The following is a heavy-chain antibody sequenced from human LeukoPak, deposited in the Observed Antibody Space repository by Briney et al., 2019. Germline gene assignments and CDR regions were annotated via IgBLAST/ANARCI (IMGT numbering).Heavy chain of an antibody. D-gene: IGHD3-10*01. J-gene: IGHJ4*02. Sequence: ASVKVSCKASGYTFTDYYMHWVRQAPGQGLEWMGWISGYNGNTHYAQNLQGRVTMTTDTSASTAYMELRSLRSDDTAVYYCARSYYYGSGGRPLDFWGQGTLVTVSS. CDR2: ISGYNGNT. CDR3: ARSYYYGSGGRPLDF. CDR1: GYTFTDYY. V-gene: IGHV1-18*04.